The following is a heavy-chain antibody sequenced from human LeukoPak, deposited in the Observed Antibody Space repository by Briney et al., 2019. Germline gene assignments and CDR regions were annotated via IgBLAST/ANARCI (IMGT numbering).Heavy chain of an antibody. Sequence: GGSLRLSCAASGFTFSSYAMSWVRQAPGKGLEWVSAISGSGGSTYYADSVKGRFTISRDNSKNTLSPQMNSLTAEDTAVYYCAARRGYYHYMDVWGKGTTVTVSS. CDR3: AARRGYYHYMDV. CDR1: GFTFSSYA. D-gene: IGHD3-3*01. J-gene: IGHJ6*03. CDR2: ISGSGGST. V-gene: IGHV3-23*01.